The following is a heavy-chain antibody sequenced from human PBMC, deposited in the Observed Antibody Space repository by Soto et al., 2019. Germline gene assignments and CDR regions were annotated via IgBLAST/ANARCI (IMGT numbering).Heavy chain of an antibody. J-gene: IGHJ6*02. V-gene: IGHV1-3*01. CDR3: ARDPNDSSAYYHHYYYGMDV. CDR1: GFTFTSYG. Sequence: ASVKVSCKASGFTFTSYGIHWVRQAPGQRLEWTGWINAGNGNTKYSEKFQGRVTITRDTSASIAYLELSSLRSEDTAVYYCARDPNDSSAYYHHYYYGMDVWGQGTTVTVSS. D-gene: IGHD3-22*01. CDR2: INAGNGNT.